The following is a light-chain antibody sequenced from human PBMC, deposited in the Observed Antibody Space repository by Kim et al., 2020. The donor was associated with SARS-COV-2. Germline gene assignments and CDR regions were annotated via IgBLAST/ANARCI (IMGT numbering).Light chain of an antibody. Sequence: AIQMTQSPSSLSASVGDRVTITCRASQGIRNELGWYQQKPGKAPNLLIYAASNLESGVPSRFSGSGSGTDFTLTISSLQPEDFATYYCLQDYNYPRTFGQGTKVDIK. CDR2: AAS. J-gene: IGKJ1*01. V-gene: IGKV1-6*01. CDR1: QGIRNE. CDR3: LQDYNYPRT.